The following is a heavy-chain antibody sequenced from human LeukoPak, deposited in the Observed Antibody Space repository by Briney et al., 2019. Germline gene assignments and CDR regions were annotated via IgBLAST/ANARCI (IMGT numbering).Heavy chain of an antibody. J-gene: IGHJ4*02. Sequence: SETLSLTCTVSGGSISSYYWSWIRQPPGKELEWIAYIYYSGSTNYNPSFKSRVTISVDTSKNQFSLKLNSMTAADTAVYFCARRRYNDYGFDYWGQGTLVTVSS. V-gene: IGHV4-59*01. CDR2: IYYSGST. D-gene: IGHD4-17*01. CDR1: GGSISSYY. CDR3: ARRRYNDYGFDY.